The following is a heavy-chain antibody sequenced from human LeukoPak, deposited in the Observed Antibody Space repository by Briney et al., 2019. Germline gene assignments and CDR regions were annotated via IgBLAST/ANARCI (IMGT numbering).Heavy chain of an antibody. CDR1: GGSFSGYY. J-gene: IGHJ5*02. CDR2: INHSGST. CDR3: ARAYSSSWYYNWFDP. V-gene: IGHV4-34*01. Sequence: SETLSLTCAVYGGSFSGYYWSWIRQPPGKGLEWIGEINHSGSTNYNQSLKSRVTISVDTSKNQFSLKLSSVTAADTAVYYCARAYSSSWYYNWFDPWGQGTLVTVSS. D-gene: IGHD6-13*01.